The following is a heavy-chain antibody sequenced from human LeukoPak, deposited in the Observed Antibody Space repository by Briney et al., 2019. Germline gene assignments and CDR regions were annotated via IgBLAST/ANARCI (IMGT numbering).Heavy chain of an antibody. CDR1: GFTFDDYA. V-gene: IGHV3-9*03. CDR2: ISWNSGSI. J-gene: IGHJ5*02. Sequence: PGGSLRLSCAASGFTFDDYAMHWVRQAPGKGLEWVSGISWNSGSIGYADSVKGRFTISRDNAKNSLYLQMNSLRAEDVALYYCAKDSYSSSSGWFDPWGQGTLVTVSS. D-gene: IGHD6-6*01. CDR3: AKDSYSSSSGWFDP.